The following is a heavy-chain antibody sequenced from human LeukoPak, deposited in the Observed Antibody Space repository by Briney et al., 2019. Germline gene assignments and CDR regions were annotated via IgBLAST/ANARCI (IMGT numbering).Heavy chain of an antibody. CDR2: INQDGSEK. Sequence: QPGGSLRLSCAASGFTFSIYWMSWVRQAPGKGLEWVANINQDGSEKYYVDSVKGRFTISRDNAKNSLYLEMNSLRGEDTAVYYCARAATAGTVDYWGQGTLVTVSS. D-gene: IGHD6-13*01. CDR3: ARAATAGTVDY. J-gene: IGHJ4*02. CDR1: GFTFSIYW. V-gene: IGHV3-7*05.